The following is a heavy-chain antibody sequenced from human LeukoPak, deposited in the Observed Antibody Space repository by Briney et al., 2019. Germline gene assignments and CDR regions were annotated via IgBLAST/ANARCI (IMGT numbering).Heavy chain of an antibody. CDR1: GGTFSSYA. CDR2: IIPIFGTA. CDR3: AKIGGYSGYDGDY. V-gene: IGHV1-69*01. Sequence: SVKVSCKASGGTFSSYAISWVRQAPGQGLEWMGGIIPIFGTANYAQKFQGRVTITADESTSTAYMELSSLRSEDTAVYYCAKIGGYSGYDGDYWGQGTLVTVFS. J-gene: IGHJ4*02. D-gene: IGHD5-12*01.